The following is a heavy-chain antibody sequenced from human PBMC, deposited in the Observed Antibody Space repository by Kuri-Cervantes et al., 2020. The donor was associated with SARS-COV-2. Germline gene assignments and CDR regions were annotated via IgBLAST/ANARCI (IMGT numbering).Heavy chain of an antibody. V-gene: IGHV3-48*02. CDR3: ARYGFGYSTFYGMDV. CDR1: GFTFSNYD. CDR2: ISSSSRTM. Sequence: GESLKISCAASGFTFSNYDMNWVRQAPGKGLGWVSYISSSSRTMYNADSVKGRFTISRDNAKNSLYLQMNSLRDEDTAVYYCARYGFGYSTFYGMDVWGQGTTVTVSS. J-gene: IGHJ6*02. D-gene: IGHD6-13*01.